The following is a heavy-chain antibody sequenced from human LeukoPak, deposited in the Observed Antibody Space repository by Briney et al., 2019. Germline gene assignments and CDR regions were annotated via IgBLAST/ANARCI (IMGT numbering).Heavy chain of an antibody. Sequence: PGRSLRLSCAASGFTFSSYGMHWVRQAPGKGLEWVAVISYDGSNKYYADSVKGRFTISRDNSKNTLYLQMNSLRAEDTAVYYCAKDRGFGVFFQYYFHYWGQGTLVTVSS. D-gene: IGHD3-10*01. J-gene: IGHJ4*02. CDR2: ISYDGSNK. V-gene: IGHV3-30*18. CDR3: AKDRGFGVFFQYYFHY. CDR1: GFTFSSYG.